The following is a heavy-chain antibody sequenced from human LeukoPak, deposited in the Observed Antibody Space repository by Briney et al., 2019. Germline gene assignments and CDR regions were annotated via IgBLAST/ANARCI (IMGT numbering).Heavy chain of an antibody. CDR2: ISAYNGNT. V-gene: IGHV1-18*01. CDR1: GYTLISYG. J-gene: IGHJ3*02. CDR3: ARDRVVRGVTDAFDI. Sequence: GASVKVSCKASGYTLISYGINWVRQAPGQGLEWMGWISAYNGNTNYAQKLQGRVTMTTDTSTSTAYMELRSLRSDDTAVYYCARDRVVRGVTDAFDIWGQGTMVTVSS. D-gene: IGHD3-10*01.